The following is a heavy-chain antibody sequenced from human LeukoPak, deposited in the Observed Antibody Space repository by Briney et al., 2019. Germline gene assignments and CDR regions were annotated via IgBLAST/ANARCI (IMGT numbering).Heavy chain of an antibody. CDR2: ISSTSNYI. Sequence: GGSLRLSCAVSGFNFNTYSMNWVRQAPWKGPEWVSSISSTSNYIYYAESVKGRFAVSRDNAKNSLYLQMNSLRADDTAVYCARAGDILLVSYFHYYGMDVWGQGTTVTVSS. V-gene: IGHV3-21*01. CDR3: RAGDILLVSYFHYYGMDV. J-gene: IGHJ6*02. CDR1: GFNFNTYS. D-gene: IGHD7-27*01.